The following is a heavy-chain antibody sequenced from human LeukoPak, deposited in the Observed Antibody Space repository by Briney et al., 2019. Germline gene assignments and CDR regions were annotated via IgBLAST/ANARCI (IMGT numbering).Heavy chain of an antibody. D-gene: IGHD2-15*01. CDR3: ARAFCYSGGTCYSDYNDY. Sequence: GGSLRLSCAASGFTFSDYYMDWVRQAPGKGLEWVGRTRNRANGYTTEYAASVEGRFTVSRDNSKNSLFLQMNGLKPEDTAVYFCARAFCYSGGTCYSDYNDYWRQGALVTVSS. CDR2: TRNRANGYTT. J-gene: IGHJ4*02. V-gene: IGHV3-72*01. CDR1: GFTFSDYY.